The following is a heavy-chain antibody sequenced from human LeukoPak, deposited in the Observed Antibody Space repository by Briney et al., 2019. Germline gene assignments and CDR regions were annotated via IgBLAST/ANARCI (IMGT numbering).Heavy chain of an antibody. CDR2: IYPGDSDT. CDR3: ARSASPSIAAAGH. D-gene: IGHD6-13*01. CDR1: GYSFTSCW. Sequence: GESLKISCKGSGYSFTSCWIGWVRQMPGKGLEWMGIIYPGDSDTRYSPSFQGQVTISADKSISTAYLQWSSLKASDTAMYYCARSASPSIAAAGHWGQGTLVTVSS. V-gene: IGHV5-51*01. J-gene: IGHJ4*02.